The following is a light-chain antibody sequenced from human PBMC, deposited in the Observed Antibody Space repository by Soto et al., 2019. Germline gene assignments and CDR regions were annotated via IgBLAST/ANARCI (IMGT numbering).Light chain of an antibody. J-gene: IGLJ1*01. Sequence: QSALTQPASVSGSPGQSITISCTGTSSDVGGYNYVSWYQQHPGKAPKPMIYDVSNRPSGVSNRFSGSKSGNTVSLTISGLQAEDEADYYCSSYTSSSTLDVFGTGTKVTV. CDR1: SSDVGGYNY. CDR3: SSYTSSSTLDV. CDR2: DVS. V-gene: IGLV2-14*01.